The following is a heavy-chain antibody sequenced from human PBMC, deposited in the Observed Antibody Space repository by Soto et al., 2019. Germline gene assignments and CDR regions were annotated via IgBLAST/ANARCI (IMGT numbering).Heavy chain of an antibody. D-gene: IGHD3-16*01. CDR3: ARSQFDYIWGTSGYFDS. V-gene: IGHV5-51*01. CDR2: IYPGDSDT. CDR1: GYSFTTYW. J-gene: IGHJ4*02. Sequence: GESLKISCRGSGYSFTTYWIAWVRQMPGKGLEWIGIIYPGDSDTRYSPSFQGQVTISADESITTAYLQWTSLKASDTAIYYCARSQFDYIWGTSGYFDSWGQGTLVTVSS.